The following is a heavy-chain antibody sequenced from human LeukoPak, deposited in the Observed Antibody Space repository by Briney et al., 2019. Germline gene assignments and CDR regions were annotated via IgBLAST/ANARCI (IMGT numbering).Heavy chain of an antibody. CDR3: AREDSNPKYYYYYGMDV. CDR2: INPNSGGT. CDR1: GYTFTGYY. D-gene: IGHD4-11*01. Sequence: ASVKVSCKASGYTFTGYYMHWVRQAPGQGLEWMGRINPNSGGTKYAQKFQGRVTMTRDTSINTAYMELSRLRSDDTAVYYCAREDSNPKYYYYYGMDVWGQGATVTVSS. J-gene: IGHJ6*02. V-gene: IGHV1-2*06.